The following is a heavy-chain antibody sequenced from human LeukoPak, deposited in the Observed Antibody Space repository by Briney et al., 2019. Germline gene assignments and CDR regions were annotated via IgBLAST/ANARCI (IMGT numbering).Heavy chain of an antibody. Sequence: ASVTVSCKASGYTFTSYGISWVRQAPGQGLEWMGWISTNNGNTNYAQKLQGRVTMTTDTSTSTAYMELRSLRSDDTAVYYCARVVVVPAASSFNAFDIWGQGTMVTVSS. V-gene: IGHV1-18*01. CDR3: ARVVVVPAASSFNAFDI. J-gene: IGHJ3*02. CDR1: GYTFTSYG. CDR2: ISTNNGNT. D-gene: IGHD2-2*01.